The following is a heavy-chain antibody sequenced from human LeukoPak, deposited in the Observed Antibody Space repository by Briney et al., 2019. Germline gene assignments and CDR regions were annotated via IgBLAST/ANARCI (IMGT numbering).Heavy chain of an antibody. CDR1: GFTFSSYS. J-gene: IGHJ4*02. CDR3: AREAAYDILDQGYFDY. V-gene: IGHV3-21*01. CDR2: ISSSSSYI. D-gene: IGHD3-9*01. Sequence: GGSLRLSCAASGFTFSSYSMNWVRQAPGKGLEWVSSISSSSSYIYYADSVKGRFTISRDNAKNSLYLQMNSLRAEDTAVYYCAREAAYDILDQGYFDYWGQGTLVTVSS.